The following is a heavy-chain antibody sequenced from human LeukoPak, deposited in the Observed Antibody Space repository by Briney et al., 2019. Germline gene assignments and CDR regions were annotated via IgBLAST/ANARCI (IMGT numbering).Heavy chain of an antibody. CDR1: GYTFTSYG. Sequence: ASVRVSCKASGYTFTSYGISWVRQAPGQGLEWMGGIIPIFGTANYAQKFQGRVTITADESTSTAYMELSSLRSEDTAVYYCAIGWLDIDYWGQGTLVTVSS. D-gene: IGHD5-12*01. J-gene: IGHJ4*02. CDR2: IIPIFGTA. CDR3: AIGWLDIDY. V-gene: IGHV1-69*13.